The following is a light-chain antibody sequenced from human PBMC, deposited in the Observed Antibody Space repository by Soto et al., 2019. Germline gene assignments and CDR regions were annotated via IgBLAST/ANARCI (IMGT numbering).Light chain of an antibody. CDR1: QSISSY. Sequence: EIVFTQSPATLSLSPGEGATLSCRASQSISSYLGWYQQKAGQAPRLLIYDASNRATGIPTRFSGSGSGTDITRTISRLEPEELGLYYRQQRSNWPLTFGGGTKLEIK. CDR2: DAS. V-gene: IGKV3-11*01. CDR3: QQRSNWPLT. J-gene: IGKJ4*01.